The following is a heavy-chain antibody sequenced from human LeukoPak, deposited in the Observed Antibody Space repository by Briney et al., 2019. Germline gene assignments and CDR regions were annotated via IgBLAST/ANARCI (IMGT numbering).Heavy chain of an antibody. J-gene: IGHJ4*02. CDR3: ARAPGAAALDY. V-gene: IGHV1-46*01. CDR1: GYTFTSYY. Sequence: ASVKVSCKASGYTFTSYYMHWVRQAPGQGLDWMGIINPSGGSTSYAQKFQGRVTMTRDTSTSTVYMELSSLRSEDTAVYYCARAPGAAALDYWGQGTLVTVSS. D-gene: IGHD6-13*01. CDR2: INPSGGST.